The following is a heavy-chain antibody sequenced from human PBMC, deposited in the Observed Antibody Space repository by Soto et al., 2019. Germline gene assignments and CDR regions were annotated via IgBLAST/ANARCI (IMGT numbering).Heavy chain of an antibody. V-gene: IGHV1-69*01. D-gene: IGHD5-12*01. J-gene: IGHJ4*02. Sequence: QVQLVQSGAEVKKPGSSVKVSCKASGGTFSSYAISWVRQAPGQGLEWMGGIIPIFGTANYAQKFQGRVTITADESKSTAYMELSSLRSEDTAVYYCARDNKMGYSGYHWGANYYFDYWGQGTLVTVSS. CDR2: IIPIFGTA. CDR3: ARDNKMGYSGYHWGANYYFDY. CDR1: GGTFSSYA.